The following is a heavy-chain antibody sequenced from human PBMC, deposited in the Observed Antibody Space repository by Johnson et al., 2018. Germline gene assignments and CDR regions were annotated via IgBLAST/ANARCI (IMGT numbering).Heavy chain of an antibody. CDR1: GFTFSSYS. V-gene: IGHV3-48*01. CDR3: ARDAGVGVDAFDI. CDR2: ISSSSSTI. D-gene: IGHD1-26*01. Sequence: VQLVESGGGLVQPGGSLRLSCAASGFTFSSYSMNWVRQAPGKGLEWVSYISSSSSTIYYADSVNGRFTISRDNAKNSLYLQMTSLRAEDTAVSYCARDAGVGVDAFDIWGQGTMVTVSS. J-gene: IGHJ3*02.